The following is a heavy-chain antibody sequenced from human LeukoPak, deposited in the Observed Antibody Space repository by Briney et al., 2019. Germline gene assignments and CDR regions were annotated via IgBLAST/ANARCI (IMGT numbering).Heavy chain of an antibody. CDR2: ISSSSSTI. V-gene: IGHV3-48*01. Sequence: GGSLRLSCAASGFTFSSYSMNWVRQAPGKGLEWVSYISSSSSTIYYADSVKGRFTISRDNSKNTLYLQMNSLRAEDTAVYYCARVPYDYVWGSYRPSYYFDYWGQGTLVTVSS. D-gene: IGHD3-16*02. CDR3: ARVPYDYVWGSYRPSYYFDY. CDR1: GFTFSSYS. J-gene: IGHJ4*02.